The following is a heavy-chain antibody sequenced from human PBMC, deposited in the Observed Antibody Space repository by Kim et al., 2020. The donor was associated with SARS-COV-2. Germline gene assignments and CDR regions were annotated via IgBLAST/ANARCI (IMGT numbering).Heavy chain of an antibody. CDR1: GYSFTSYW. V-gene: IGHV5-10-1*01. J-gene: IGHJ3*02. CDR2: IDPSDSYT. Sequence: GESLKISCKGSGYSFTSYWISWVRQMPGKGLEWMGRIDPSDSYTSYSPSFQGHVTISADKSISTAYLQWSSLKASDTAMYYCARLSGVSGYTDDAFDIWGQGTMVTVSS. D-gene: IGHD5-12*01. CDR3: ARLSGVSGYTDDAFDI.